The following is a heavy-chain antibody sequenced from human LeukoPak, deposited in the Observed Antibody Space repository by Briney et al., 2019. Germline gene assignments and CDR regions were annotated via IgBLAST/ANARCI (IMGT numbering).Heavy chain of an antibody. Sequence: GGSLRLSCAASGFTFSSYWMHWVRQAPGKGLVWVSRINSDGSSTSYADSVKSRFTISRDNAKNTLYLQMNSLRAEDTAVYYCARDLIEYSSTNWFDPWGQGTLVTVSS. CDR2: INSDGSST. CDR3: ARDLIEYSSTNWFDP. J-gene: IGHJ5*02. D-gene: IGHD6-6*01. V-gene: IGHV3-74*01. CDR1: GFTFSSYW.